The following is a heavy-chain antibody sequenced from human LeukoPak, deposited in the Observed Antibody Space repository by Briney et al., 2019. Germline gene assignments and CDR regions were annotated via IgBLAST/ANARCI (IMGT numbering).Heavy chain of an antibody. CDR2: IYYSGST. Sequence: SETLSLTCTVSGGSISSGGYYWSWIRQHPGKGLEWIGYIYYSGSTYYNPSLKSRVTISVDTSKNQFSLKLSSVTAADTAVYYCARAHRGGGISGYDFYYYYYYGMDVWGQGTTVTVSS. CDR1: GGSISSGGYY. D-gene: IGHD5-12*01. V-gene: IGHV4-31*03. CDR3: ARAHRGGGISGYDFYYYYYYGMDV. J-gene: IGHJ6*02.